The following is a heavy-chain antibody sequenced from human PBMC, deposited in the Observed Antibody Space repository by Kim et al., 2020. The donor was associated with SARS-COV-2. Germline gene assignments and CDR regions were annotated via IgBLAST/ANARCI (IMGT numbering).Heavy chain of an antibody. CDR3: ARHPGGGVIAAAGTEYFQH. V-gene: IGHV5-10-1*01. CDR2: IDPSDSYT. D-gene: IGHD6-13*01. J-gene: IGHJ1*01. Sequence: GESLKISCQGSGYSFTSYWISWVRQMPGKGLEWMGRIDPSDSYTHYSPSFQGHVTISADKSISTAYLQWSSVKASDTAIYYCARHPGGGVIAAAGTEYFQHWGQGTLVTVPS. CDR1: GYSFTSYW.